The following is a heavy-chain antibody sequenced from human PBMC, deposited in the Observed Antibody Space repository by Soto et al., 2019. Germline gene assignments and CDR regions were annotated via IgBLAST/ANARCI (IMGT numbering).Heavy chain of an antibody. Sequence: PSETLSLTCAVYGESLSAYYWTWIRQPPGKGLEWIGEINQSGSTNYNPSLKRPVTMSADTSKKHFSLKVTSVTAADTAVYYCARGTVYVPFLFPCLDVWGQGTTVTVS. D-gene: IGHD3-10*02. CDR3: ARGTVYVPFLFPCLDV. J-gene: IGHJ6*02. CDR1: GESLSAYY. V-gene: IGHV4-34*01. CDR2: INQSGST.